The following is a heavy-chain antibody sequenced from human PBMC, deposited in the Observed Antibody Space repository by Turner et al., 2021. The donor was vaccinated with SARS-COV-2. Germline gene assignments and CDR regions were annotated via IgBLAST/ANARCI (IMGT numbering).Heavy chain of an antibody. CDR1: GGSISSSTYY. J-gene: IGHJ6*02. CDR3: ARLMDTAMDYYGRDV. V-gene: IGHV4-39*01. D-gene: IGHD5-18*01. Sequence: QLQLQESGPGLVKPSETLSLTCTVSGGSISSSTYYWGWIRQPPGKGLEWIGNIYYSGSTYYNPSLKSRVTISEDTSKNQFALKLSSVTAADTAVYYCARLMDTAMDYYGRDVWGQGTTVTVSS. CDR2: IYYSGST.